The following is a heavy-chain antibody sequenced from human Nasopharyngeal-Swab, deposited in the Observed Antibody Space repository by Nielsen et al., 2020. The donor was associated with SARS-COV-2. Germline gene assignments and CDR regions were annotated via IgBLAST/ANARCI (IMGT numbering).Heavy chain of an antibody. Sequence: SETLSLTCTVSGGSISSYYWSWIRQPPGKGLEWIGYIYYSGSTNYNPSLKSRVTISVDTSKNQFSLKLSSVTAADTAVYYCARDEHAGYDRDHYYYYGMDVWGQGTPVTVS. CDR1: GGSISSYY. D-gene: IGHD5-12*01. V-gene: IGHV4-59*01. CDR3: ARDEHAGYDRDHYYYYGMDV. J-gene: IGHJ6*02. CDR2: IYYSGST.